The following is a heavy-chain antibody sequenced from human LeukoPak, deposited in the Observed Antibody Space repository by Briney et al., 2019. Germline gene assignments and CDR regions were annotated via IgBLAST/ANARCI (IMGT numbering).Heavy chain of an antibody. J-gene: IGHJ4*02. Sequence: GGSLRLSCAASGFTFSDYYMSWIRLAPGKGLEWVSYISSSDNTISYADSVKGRFTISRDNVKNSLYLQMNSLRAEDTAVYYCAKEGRYCSSTSCYVYFDYWGQGTLVTVSS. CDR1: GFTFSDYY. CDR2: ISSSDNTI. CDR3: AKEGRYCSSTSCYVYFDY. D-gene: IGHD2-2*01. V-gene: IGHV3-11*01.